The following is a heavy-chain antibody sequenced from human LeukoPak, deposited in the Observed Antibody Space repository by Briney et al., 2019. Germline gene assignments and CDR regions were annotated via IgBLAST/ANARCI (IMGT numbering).Heavy chain of an antibody. CDR3: ARQLYYGSGSYLYAFDI. CDR1: GGSISSSSYY. CDR2: IYYSGST. D-gene: IGHD3-10*01. Sequence: PSETLSLTCTVSGGSISSSSYYWGWIRQPPGKGLEWIGSIYYSGSTYYNPSLKSRVTISVDTSKNQFSLKLSSVTAAETAVYHCARQLYYGSGSYLYAFDIWGQGTMVTVSS. J-gene: IGHJ3*02. V-gene: IGHV4-39*01.